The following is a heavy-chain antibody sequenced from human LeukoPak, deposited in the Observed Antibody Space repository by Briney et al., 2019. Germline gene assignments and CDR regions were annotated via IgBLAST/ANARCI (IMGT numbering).Heavy chain of an antibody. Sequence: ASVKVSCKASGYTFTSYYMHWVRQAPGQGLEWMGIINPSGGSASYAQKFQGRVTMTRDTSTSTVYMELSSLRSEDTAVYYCARDSVPYGGPSPAGNYWGQGTLVTVSS. D-gene: IGHD6-13*01. J-gene: IGHJ4*02. CDR3: ARDSVPYGGPSPAGNY. CDR2: INPSGGSA. V-gene: IGHV1-46*01. CDR1: GYTFTSYY.